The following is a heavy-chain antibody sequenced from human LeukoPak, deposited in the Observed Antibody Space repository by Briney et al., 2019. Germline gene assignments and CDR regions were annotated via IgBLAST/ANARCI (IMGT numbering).Heavy chain of an antibody. J-gene: IGHJ4*02. CDR3: ARDRLTSGSFFFDY. CDR1: AFTFSDYS. CDR2: IIGRSSII. V-gene: IGHV3-48*01. D-gene: IGHD1-26*01. Sequence: GGSPRLSCAASAFTFSDYSMNWVRQAPGKGLEWISYIIGRSSIIYYADSVRGRFTISRDNTKNSMYLQMNSLRAEDTAVYYCARDRLTSGSFFFDYWGQGTLVTLS.